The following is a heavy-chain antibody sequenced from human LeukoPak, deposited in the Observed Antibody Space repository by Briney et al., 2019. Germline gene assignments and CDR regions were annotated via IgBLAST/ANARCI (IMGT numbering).Heavy chain of an antibody. CDR3: ARETGYSSSWYVRGAFDI. V-gene: IGHV3-74*01. Sequence: GGSLRLSCAASGFTFSSYWMHWVRQAPGKGLVWVSRINSDESSTSYADSVKGRFTISRDNAKNTLYLQMNSLRAEDTAVYYCARETGYSSSWYVRGAFDIWGQGTMVTVSS. D-gene: IGHD6-13*01. J-gene: IGHJ3*02. CDR1: GFTFSSYW. CDR2: INSDESST.